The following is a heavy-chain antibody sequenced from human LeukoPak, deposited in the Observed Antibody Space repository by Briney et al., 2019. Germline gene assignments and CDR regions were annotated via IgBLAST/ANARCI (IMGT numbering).Heavy chain of an antibody. CDR1: GYTFTNFG. D-gene: IGHD2-15*01. J-gene: IGHJ4*02. Sequence: ASVKVSCKASGYTFTNFGISWVRQAPGQGLEWMAWISAYNGNTGYAQKFQGRVTVTADTSTSTAYMELRSLRSDDTAVYYCARSGCSAGSCYSQTVKFDSWGQGTLVTVSS. V-gene: IGHV1-18*01. CDR3: ARSGCSAGSCYSQTVKFDS. CDR2: ISAYNGNT.